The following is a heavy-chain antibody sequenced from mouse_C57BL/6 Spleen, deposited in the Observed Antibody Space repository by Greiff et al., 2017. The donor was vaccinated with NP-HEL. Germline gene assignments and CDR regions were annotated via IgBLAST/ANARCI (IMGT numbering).Heavy chain of an antibody. CDR3: AMGYYYGSSYWYFDV. Sequence: QVQLQQSGAELVKPGASVKVSCKASGYTFTSYWMHWVKQRPGQGLEWIGRIHPSDSDTNYNQKFKGKATLTVDKSSSTAYMQLSSLTSEDSAVYYCAMGYYYGSSYWYFDVWGTGTTVTVSS. CDR2: IHPSDSDT. V-gene: IGHV1-74*01. D-gene: IGHD1-1*01. CDR1: GYTFTSYW. J-gene: IGHJ1*03.